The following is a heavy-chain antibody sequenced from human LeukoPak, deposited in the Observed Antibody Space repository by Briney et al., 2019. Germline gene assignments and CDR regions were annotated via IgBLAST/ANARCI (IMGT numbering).Heavy chain of an antibody. CDR3: ARTSHDVLTDYYLFDY. V-gene: IGHV4-38-2*02. J-gene: IGHJ4*02. CDR2: IYHSGST. CDR1: GYSISSGYY. D-gene: IGHD3-9*01. Sequence: SETLSLTCTVSGYSISSGYYWGWIRQPPGKGLEWIGSIYHSGSTYYNPSLKSRVTISVDTSKNHFSLKLSSVTAADTAVYYCARTSHDVLTDYYLFDYWGQGTLVTVSS.